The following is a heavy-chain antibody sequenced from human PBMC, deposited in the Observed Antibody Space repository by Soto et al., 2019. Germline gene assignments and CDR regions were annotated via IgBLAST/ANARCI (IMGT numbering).Heavy chain of an antibody. CDR3: ARDRHSNPLDY. CDR1: GGTFSSYT. J-gene: IGHJ4*02. Sequence: GASVKVSCKTSGGTFSSYTISWVRQAPGQGLEWMGRIIPTLGIANYAQKFQGRVTITADKSTSTAYMELSSLRSEDTAVYYCARDRHSNPLDYWGQGTLVTVSS. V-gene: IGHV1-69*04. D-gene: IGHD4-4*01. CDR2: IIPTLGIA.